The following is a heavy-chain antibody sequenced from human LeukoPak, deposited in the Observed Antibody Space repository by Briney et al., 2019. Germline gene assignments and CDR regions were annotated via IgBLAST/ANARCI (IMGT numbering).Heavy chain of an antibody. J-gene: IGHJ4*02. V-gene: IGHV3-23*01. CDR2: ISGSGGST. CDR1: GFTFSSYA. D-gene: IGHD2-15*01. Sequence: GGSLRLSCAASGFTFSSYAMSWVRQAPGKGLEWVSAISGSGGSTYYADSVKGRFTISRDNSRNTLYLQMYSLRAEDTAVYYCAKDLTDCSGGSCYWGQGTLVTVSS. CDR3: AKDLTDCSGGSCY.